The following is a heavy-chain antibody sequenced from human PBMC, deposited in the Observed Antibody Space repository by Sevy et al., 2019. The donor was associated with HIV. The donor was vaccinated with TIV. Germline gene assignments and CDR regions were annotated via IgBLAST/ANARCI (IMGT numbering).Heavy chain of an antibody. CDR1: GFSISNNY. CDR2: MYSGGSP. D-gene: IGHD2-15*01. CDR3: ARGYCGGGSCTAFDP. J-gene: IGHJ5*02. Sequence: GGSLRLSCAASGFSISNNYTAWVRQAPGKGLEWVSVMYSGGSPYYADSVKGRFALSRDRSKNTGYLQMNSLRAEDTAVYYCARGYCGGGSCTAFDPWGQGTLVTVSS. V-gene: IGHV3-53*01.